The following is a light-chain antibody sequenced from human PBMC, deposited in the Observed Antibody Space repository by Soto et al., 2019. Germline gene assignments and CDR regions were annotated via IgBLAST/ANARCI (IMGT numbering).Light chain of an antibody. CDR3: QSSDSSLSGVV. Sequence: QSVLTQPPSVSGAPGQRVTISCTGSSSNIGAGYDVHWYQQLPGTAPKLLIYGNSNRPSGVPYRFSGSKSGTSASLAITGLQAEDEADYYCQSSDSSLSGVVFGGGTQLTVL. J-gene: IGLJ2*01. CDR1: SSNIGAGYD. CDR2: GNS. V-gene: IGLV1-40*01.